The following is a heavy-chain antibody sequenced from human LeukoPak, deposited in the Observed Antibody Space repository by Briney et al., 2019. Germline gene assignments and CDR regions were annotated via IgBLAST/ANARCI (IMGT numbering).Heavy chain of an antibody. CDR3: ARDRDGAYCGGDCYSAFDI. Sequence: ASVKVSCKASGYTFTGYYMHWVRQAPGQGLEWMGWINPNSGGTNYAQKFQGRVTMTRDTSISTAYMELSRLRSDDTAVYYCARDRDGAYCGGDCYSAFDIWGQGTMVTVSS. CDR2: INPNSGGT. V-gene: IGHV1-2*02. CDR1: GYTFTGYY. J-gene: IGHJ3*02. D-gene: IGHD2-21*02.